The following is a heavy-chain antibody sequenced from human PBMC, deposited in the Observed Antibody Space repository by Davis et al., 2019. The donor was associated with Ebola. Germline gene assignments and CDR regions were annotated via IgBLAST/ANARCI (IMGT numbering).Heavy chain of an antibody. D-gene: IGHD3-22*01. CDR2: ISSGGGTK. CDR3: ARYSYDTSGYFWDL. V-gene: IGHV3-11*04. CDR1: GFTFDDYR. J-gene: IGHJ5*02. Sequence: GGSLRLSCAASGFTFDDYRMSWVRQAPGKGLEWVSYISSGGGTKYYGDSVKGRFTISRDGAENSLYLQMNSLRVEDTAVYFCARYSYDTSGYFWDLWGQGTLVTVSS.